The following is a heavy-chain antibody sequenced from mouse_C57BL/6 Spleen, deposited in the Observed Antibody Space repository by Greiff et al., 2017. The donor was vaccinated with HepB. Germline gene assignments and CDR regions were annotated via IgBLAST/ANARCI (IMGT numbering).Heavy chain of an antibody. CDR1: GYTFTDYY. CDR3: ARAHYGPLDY. D-gene: IGHD1-1*02. CDR2: INPNNGGT. Sequence: EVQLQQSGPELVKPGASVKISCKASGYTFTDYYMNWVKQSHGKSLEWIGDINPNNGGTSYNQKFKGKATLTVDKSSSTAYMKLRSLTSEDSAVYYCARAHYGPLDYWGQGTTLTVSS. J-gene: IGHJ2*01. V-gene: IGHV1-26*01.